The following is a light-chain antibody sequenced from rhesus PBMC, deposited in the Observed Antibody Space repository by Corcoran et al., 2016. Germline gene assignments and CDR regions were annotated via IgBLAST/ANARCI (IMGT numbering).Light chain of an antibody. CDR2: DVS. Sequence: QAAPTQSPSVSGSPGQSVTISCNGTTSDFGSYDRVSWYQQHPGKAPKLLIYDVSERPSGVSDRFSGSKSGNTASLTISGLQVEDESDYYCCSSATSDTYIFGVGTRLTVL. J-gene: IGLJ1*01. CDR1: TSDFGSYDR. V-gene: IGLV2-13*03. CDR3: CSSATSDTYI.